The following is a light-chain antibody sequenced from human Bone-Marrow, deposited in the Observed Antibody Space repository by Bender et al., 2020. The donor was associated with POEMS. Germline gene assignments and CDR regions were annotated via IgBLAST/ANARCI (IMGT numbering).Light chain of an antibody. Sequence: QSALTQPPSASGSPGQSVTISCTVANSDVGSFDDVSWYQQQPGEAPRLIIYEVRKRPSGVSNRFSGSKSDNTASLTISGLQAEDEADFYCCSYADNSVWVFGGGTKLTVL. CDR2: EVR. CDR3: CSYADNSVWV. J-gene: IGLJ3*02. V-gene: IGLV2-23*02. CDR1: NSDVGSFDD.